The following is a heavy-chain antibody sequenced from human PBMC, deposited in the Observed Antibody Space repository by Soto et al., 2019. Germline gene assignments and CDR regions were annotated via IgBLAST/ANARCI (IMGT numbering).Heavy chain of an antibody. D-gene: IGHD2-8*02. CDR2: IYHSGST. CDR1: GGSISSGGYS. J-gene: IGHJ4*02. V-gene: IGHV4-30-2*01. CDR3: ARDKITGLFDY. Sequence: SETLSLTCAVSGGSISSGGYSWSWIRQPPGKGLEWIGYIYHSGSTYYNPSLKSRVTISVDRSKNQFSLKLTSVTAADTALYYCARDKITGLFDYWGQGTLVTVSS.